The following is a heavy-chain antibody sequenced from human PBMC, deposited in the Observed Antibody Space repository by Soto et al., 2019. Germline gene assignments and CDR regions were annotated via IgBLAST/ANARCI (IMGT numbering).Heavy chain of an antibody. D-gene: IGHD1-1*01. CDR2: IIPIFGTA. V-gene: IGHV1-69*13. Sequence: GASVKVTCKASGGTFSSYAISWVRQAPGQGLEWMGGIIPIFGTANYAQKFQGRVTITADESTSTAYMELSSLRSEDTAVYYCASGVIEKNEQFDYWGQGTLVTVSS. J-gene: IGHJ4*02. CDR1: GGTFSSYA. CDR3: ASGVIEKNEQFDY.